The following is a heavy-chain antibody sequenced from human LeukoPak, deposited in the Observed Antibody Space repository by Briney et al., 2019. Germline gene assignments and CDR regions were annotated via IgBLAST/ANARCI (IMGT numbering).Heavy chain of an antibody. J-gene: IGHJ3*02. CDR2: MNQGGSEK. D-gene: IGHD3-9*01. Sequence: GGSLRLSCATSGFSFGSFWMSWVRQAPGKGLEWVASMNQGGSEKTYVDSVKGRFTISRDNAKNSLYLQMNSLRAEDTAVYYCARGVNWLPGSFDIWGQGTVVTVSS. CDR1: GFSFGSFW. V-gene: IGHV3-7*01. CDR3: ARGVNWLPGSFDI.